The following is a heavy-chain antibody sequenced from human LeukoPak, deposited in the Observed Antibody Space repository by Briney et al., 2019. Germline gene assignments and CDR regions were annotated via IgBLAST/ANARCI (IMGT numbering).Heavy chain of an antibody. CDR2: ITSNGGST. D-gene: IGHD5-18*01. Sequence: GVSLRLSCSASGFTFSSYAMHWVRQAPRKGLEYVSAITSNGGSTYYADSVKGRFTISRDNSKNTLYLQMSSLRAEDTAVYYCVKEGRGYSYGIFDYWGQGALVTVSS. CDR1: GFTFSSYA. CDR3: VKEGRGYSYGIFDY. J-gene: IGHJ4*02. V-gene: IGHV3-64D*06.